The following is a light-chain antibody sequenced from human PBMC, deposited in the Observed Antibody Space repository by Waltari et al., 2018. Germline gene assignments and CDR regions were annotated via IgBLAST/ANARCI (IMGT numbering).Light chain of an antibody. Sequence: QLVLTQSPSASASLGASVKLTCTLSSGHTSYAIAWHQQQPEKGPRYLMTLNSDGSHSKGDGSPARFSGSSSGAERYLTISSLRSEDEADYYCQTWGTGIQVFGGGTKLTVL. CDR1: SGHTSYA. J-gene: IGLJ2*01. V-gene: IGLV4-69*01. CDR3: QTWGTGIQV. CDR2: LNSDGSH.